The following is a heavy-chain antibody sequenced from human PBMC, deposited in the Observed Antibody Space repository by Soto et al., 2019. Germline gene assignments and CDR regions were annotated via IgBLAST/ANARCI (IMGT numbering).Heavy chain of an antibody. CDR1: VFSFSSYD. V-gene: IGHV3-23*01. CDR2: ISGSGGNT. J-gene: IGHJ4*02. D-gene: IGHD2-2*01. Sequence: GGSLRLSCTVSVFSFSSYDMSWVRQAPGKGLEWVSGISGSGGNTYYADSVKGRFMISRDNSKNTLYLQLSSLRAEDTAVYYCAKPPPLCTSIRCSLNYWAQGALVTVSS. CDR3: AKPPPLCTSIRCSLNY.